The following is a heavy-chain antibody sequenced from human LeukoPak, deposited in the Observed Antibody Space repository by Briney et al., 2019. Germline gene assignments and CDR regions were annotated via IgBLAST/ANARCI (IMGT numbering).Heavy chain of an antibody. V-gene: IGHV4-59*01. J-gene: IGHJ6*02. D-gene: IGHD2/OR15-2a*01. CDR3: ARATNVDYFFYYGMDV. Sequence: SETLSLTCTVSGGSINAYYWSWIRQPPGKGLEWIGYIYSTGDTYYNPSLKSRVTMSVDTSQNQFSLNLRSVTAAVTALYYCARATNVDYFFYYGMDVWGQGTTVIVSS. CDR1: GGSINAYY. CDR2: IYSTGDT.